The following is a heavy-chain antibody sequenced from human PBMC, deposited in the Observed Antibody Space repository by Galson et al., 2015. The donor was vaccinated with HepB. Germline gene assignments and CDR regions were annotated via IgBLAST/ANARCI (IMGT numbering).Heavy chain of an antibody. Sequence: PALVKPTQTLTLTCTFSGFSLSTSGMCVSWIRQPPGKALEWLALIDWDDDKYYSTSLKTRLTISKDTSKNQVVLTMTNMDPVDTATYYCARIRACFRFGELWDYWGQGTLVTVSS. J-gene: IGHJ4*02. CDR3: ARIRACFRFGELWDY. CDR2: IDWDDDK. D-gene: IGHD3-10*01. V-gene: IGHV2-70*01. CDR1: GFSLSTSGMC.